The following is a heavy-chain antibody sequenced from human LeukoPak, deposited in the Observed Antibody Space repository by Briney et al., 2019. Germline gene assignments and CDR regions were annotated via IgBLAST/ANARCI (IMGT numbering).Heavy chain of an antibody. Sequence: GGSLRLSCAASGFTFSHYTMIWARQAPGKGLEWVSFISVSGTYIYYADSVEGRFTLSRDDAKNSLYLQMNSLRAEDTAVYYCARDEWKVVPAAAGSFDPWGQGTLVTVSS. CDR1: GFTFSHYT. D-gene: IGHD2-2*01. CDR3: ARDEWKVVPAAAGSFDP. V-gene: IGHV3-21*01. J-gene: IGHJ5*02. CDR2: ISVSGTYI.